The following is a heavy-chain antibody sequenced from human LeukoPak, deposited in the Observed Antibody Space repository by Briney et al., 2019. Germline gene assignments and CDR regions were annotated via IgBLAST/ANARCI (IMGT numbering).Heavy chain of an antibody. CDR3: ARSVAVAGRRYYFDY. CDR2: IYHSGST. CDR1: AGSISSSNW. D-gene: IGHD6-19*01. Sequence: SETLSLTCAVSAGSISSSNWWSWVRQPPGKGLEWIGEIYHSGSTNYNPSLKSRVTISVDTSKNQFSLKLSSVTAADTAVYYCARSVAVAGRRYYFDYWGQGTLVTVSS. V-gene: IGHV4-4*02. J-gene: IGHJ4*02.